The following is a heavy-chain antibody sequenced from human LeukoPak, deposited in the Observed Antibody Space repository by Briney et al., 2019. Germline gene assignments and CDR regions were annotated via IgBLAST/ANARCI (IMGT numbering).Heavy chain of an antibody. CDR2: IYHSGST. J-gene: IGHJ3*02. CDR1: GGSISSGGYY. CDR3: ARGYPAYYYDPLGSQAFDI. D-gene: IGHD3-22*01. Sequence: PSQTLSLTCTVSGGSISSGGYYWNWMRQPPGKGLEWIGYIYHSGSTYYNPSLKSRVTISVDTSKNQFSLKLSSVTAADTAVYYCARGYPAYYYDPLGSQAFDIWGQGTMVTVSS. V-gene: IGHV4-30-2*01.